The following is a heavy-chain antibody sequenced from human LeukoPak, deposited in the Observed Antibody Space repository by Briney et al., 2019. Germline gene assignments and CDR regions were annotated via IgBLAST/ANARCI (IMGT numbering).Heavy chain of an antibody. CDR1: GYSFTSYW. Sequence: GESLKISCKGSGYSFTSYWIGWVRQMPGKGLEWMGIIYPGNSDTRYSPSFQGQVTISADKSISTAYLQWSSLKASATAMYYCARQVVTATYTLFDYWGQGTLVTVSS. V-gene: IGHV5-51*01. CDR3: ARQVVTATYTLFDY. CDR2: IYPGNSDT. J-gene: IGHJ4*02. D-gene: IGHD2-21*02.